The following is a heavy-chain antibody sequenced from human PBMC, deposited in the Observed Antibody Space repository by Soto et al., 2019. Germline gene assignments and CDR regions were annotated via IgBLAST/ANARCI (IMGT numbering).Heavy chain of an antibody. CDR1: GGSFSGYY. D-gene: IGHD5-12*01. Sequence: PSETLSLTCAVYGGSFSGYYWSWIRQPPGKGLEWIGEINHSGSTNYNPSLKSRVTISVDTSKNQFSLKLSSVTAADTAVYYCARVSRPGLRPPRWFDPWGQGTLVTVSS. V-gene: IGHV4-34*01. CDR2: INHSGST. J-gene: IGHJ5*02. CDR3: ARVSRPGLRPPRWFDP.